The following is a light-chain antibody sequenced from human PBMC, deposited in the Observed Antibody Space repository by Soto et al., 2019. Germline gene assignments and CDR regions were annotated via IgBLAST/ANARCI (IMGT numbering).Light chain of an antibody. CDR1: SSDIGGYNH. CDR2: DVD. CDR3: CAYTARTTLSWV. J-gene: IGLJ3*02. Sequence: QSALTQPTAVSGSPGQSITISCTGASSDIGGYNHVSWYQQHPGKVPRLIIYDVDNRPLGVSNRFSGSQSGNMASLTISGLQAEDEADYYCCAYTARTTLSWVFGGGTKLTVL. V-gene: IGLV2-14*03.